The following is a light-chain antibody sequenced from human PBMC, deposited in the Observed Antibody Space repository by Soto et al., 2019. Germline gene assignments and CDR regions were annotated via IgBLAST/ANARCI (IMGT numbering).Light chain of an antibody. Sequence: DIEINRSSSSASEYVRERVTITCRASQGISSWLAWYQQKPGKVPKLLIYAASTLQSGVPSRFSGSGFGTDFTLTISSLQPEDVATYYCQEYNSAPLTFGGGTKVDTK. V-gene: IGKV1-27*01. J-gene: IGKJ4*01. CDR1: QGISSW. CDR2: AAS. CDR3: QEYNSAPLT.